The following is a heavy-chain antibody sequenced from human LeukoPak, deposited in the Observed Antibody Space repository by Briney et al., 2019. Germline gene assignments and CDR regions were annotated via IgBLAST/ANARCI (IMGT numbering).Heavy chain of an antibody. J-gene: IGHJ6*03. CDR3: ARDRTRYYYYSYMDV. D-gene: IGHD1-14*01. V-gene: IGHV1-2*02. CDR2: INPNSGDT. CDR1: EYTFTGYY. Sequence: ASVKVSCKTSEYTFTGYYMHWVRQAPGQGLEWMGWINPNSGDTNYAQKFQGRVTMTRDTSISTAYMELSRLRSDDTAVYYCARDRTRYYYYSYMDVWGKGTTVTISS.